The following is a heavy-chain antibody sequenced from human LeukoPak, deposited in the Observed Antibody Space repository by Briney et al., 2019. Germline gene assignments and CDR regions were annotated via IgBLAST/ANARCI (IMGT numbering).Heavy chain of an antibody. CDR2: TSGSGGST. V-gene: IGHV3-23*01. CDR3: ARWGGLTVAVRYYYYYGMDV. CDR1: GFTFSSYA. Sequence: GGSLRLSCAASGFTFSSYAMSWVRQAPGKGLEWVSATSGSGGSTYYADSVKGRFTISRDNAKNSLYLQMNSLRDEDTAVYYCARWGGLTVAVRYYYYYGMDVWGQGTTVTVSS. D-gene: IGHD1-26*01. J-gene: IGHJ6*02.